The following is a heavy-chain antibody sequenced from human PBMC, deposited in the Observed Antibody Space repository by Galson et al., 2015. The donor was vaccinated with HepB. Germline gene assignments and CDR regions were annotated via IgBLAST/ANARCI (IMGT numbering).Heavy chain of an antibody. J-gene: IGHJ4*02. CDR1: GFMFSGHW. Sequence: SLRLSCAASGFMFSGHWMNWVRQAPGKGLEWVANIKEDGSIKYYVDSVKGRFTISRDNAGNLLYLQMNGLRAEDTAVYFCARNRGYETFDYWGQGALVTVSS. D-gene: IGHD5-12*01. V-gene: IGHV3-7*03. CDR3: ARNRGYETFDY. CDR2: IKEDGSIK.